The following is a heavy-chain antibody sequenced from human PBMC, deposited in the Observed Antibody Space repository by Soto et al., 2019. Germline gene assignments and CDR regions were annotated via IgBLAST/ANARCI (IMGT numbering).Heavy chain of an antibody. V-gene: IGHV4-39*01. CDR1: GGSIITSYY. J-gene: IGHJ6*02. Sequence: SETLSLTCSVSGGSIITSYYWVWIRQPPGKGLEWIGSIYYSGSTYYNPSLKSRVTIFVDTSQSQFSLILGSVTAADTAVYYCARHDWARFYGLDVWGQGTTVTVSS. D-gene: IGHD2-21*01. CDR3: ARHDWARFYGLDV. CDR2: IYYSGST.